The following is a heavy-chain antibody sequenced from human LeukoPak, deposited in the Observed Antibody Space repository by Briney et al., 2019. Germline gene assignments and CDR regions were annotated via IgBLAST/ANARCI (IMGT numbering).Heavy chain of an antibody. CDR2: ISSSSSTI. V-gene: IGHV3-48*01. CDR3: ARAGYSSNWRSFDN. Sequence: AGGSLGLSCAASGFTFSSYNMNWVRQAPGKGLEWVSYISSSSSTIYYADSVKGPFTISRDNAKNSLYLQMNSLRAEDTAVYYCARAGYSSNWRSFDNWGQGTLVTVSS. J-gene: IGHJ4*02. D-gene: IGHD6-13*01. CDR1: GFTFSSYN.